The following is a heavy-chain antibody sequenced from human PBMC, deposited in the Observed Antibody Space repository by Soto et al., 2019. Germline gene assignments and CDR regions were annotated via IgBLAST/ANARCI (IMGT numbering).Heavy chain of an antibody. J-gene: IGHJ6*02. CDR1: GFTFSSYG. Sequence: GGSLRLSCAASGFTFSSYGMHWVRQAPGKGLVWVSRINSDGSSTSYADSVKGRFTISRDNAKNTLYLQMNSLRAEDTAVYYCARDLTYYYDSSGYPTRGPYYGMDVWGQGTTVTVSS. D-gene: IGHD3-22*01. CDR2: INSDGSST. V-gene: IGHV3-74*01. CDR3: ARDLTYYYDSSGYPTRGPYYGMDV.